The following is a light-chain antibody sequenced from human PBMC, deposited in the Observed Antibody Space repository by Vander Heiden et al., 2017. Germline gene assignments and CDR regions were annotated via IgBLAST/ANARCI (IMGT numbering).Light chain of an antibody. J-gene: IGLJ3*02. V-gene: IGLV3-21*02. CDR3: QVWDGISDHPNWV. CDR2: DGS. CDR1: YIGDKS. Sequence: SYVLTQPPSVSVDPGQTARITCGGNYIGDKSVHWYQLKPGQAPVLVVYDGSDRPSGIPERFSGSNSGNTATLTISRVEAGDEADYYCQVWDGISDHPNWVFGGGTKLTVL.